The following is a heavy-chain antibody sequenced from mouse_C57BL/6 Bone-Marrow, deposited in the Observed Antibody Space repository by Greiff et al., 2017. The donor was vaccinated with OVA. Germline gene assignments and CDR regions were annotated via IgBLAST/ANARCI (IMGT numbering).Heavy chain of an antibody. J-gene: IGHJ2*01. Sequence: ESGPGMVKPSQSLSLTCTVTGYSITSGYDWHWIRHFPGNKLEWMGYISYSGSTNYNPSLKSRISLTHDTSKNHFFLKLNSVTTEDTATYYCARELRFYYFDYWGQGTTLTVSS. D-gene: IGHD1-1*01. CDR1: GYSITSGYD. CDR2: ISYSGST. CDR3: ARELRFYYFDY. V-gene: IGHV3-1*01.